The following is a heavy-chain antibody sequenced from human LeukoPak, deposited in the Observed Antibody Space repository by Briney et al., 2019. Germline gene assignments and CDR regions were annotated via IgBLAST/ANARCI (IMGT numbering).Heavy chain of an antibody. CDR1: GFTVITND. D-gene: IGHD6-25*01. CDR3: ARGVVPLAANTLPY. J-gene: IGHJ4*02. V-gene: IGHV3-53*01. CDR2: LYSDGNT. Sequence: PGGSLRLSCAASGFTVITNDMTWVRQAPGKGLEWVSVLYSDGNTKYADSVQGRFTISRDNSKNTLYLEMNSLSPDDTAVYYCARGVVPLAANTLPYWGQGTLVTVSS.